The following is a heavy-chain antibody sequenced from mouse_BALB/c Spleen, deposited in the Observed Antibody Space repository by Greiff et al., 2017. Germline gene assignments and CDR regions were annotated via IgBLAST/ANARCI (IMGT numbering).Heavy chain of an antibody. CDR1: GYTFTSYY. CDR2: INPSNGGI. CDR3: TRTYGPYYAMDD. J-gene: IGHJ4*01. D-gene: IGHD1-2*01. V-gene: IGHV1S81*02. Sequence: QVQLQQSGAELVKPGASVKLSCKASGYTFTSYYMYWVKQRPGQGLEWIGEINPSNGGINFNEKFKSKATLTVDKSSSTAYMQLSSLTSEDSAVYYCTRTYGPYYAMDDWGQGTSVTVSS.